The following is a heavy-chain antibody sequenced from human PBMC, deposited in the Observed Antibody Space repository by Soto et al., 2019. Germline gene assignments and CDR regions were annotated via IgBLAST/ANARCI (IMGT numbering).Heavy chain of an antibody. J-gene: IGHJ4*02. CDR2: IYLGGST. V-gene: IGHV4-59*08. Sequence: SETLSLTCSVSGASISSYYYTWIRQTPGKGLEWIGYIYLGGSTNYNPSFKSRVIISVDTSKNQFSLKLSSVTAADTAVYYCARLRYYDILTGYPPYFDYWGQGTLVTVSS. CDR1: GASISSYY. D-gene: IGHD3-9*01. CDR3: ARLRYYDILTGYPPYFDY.